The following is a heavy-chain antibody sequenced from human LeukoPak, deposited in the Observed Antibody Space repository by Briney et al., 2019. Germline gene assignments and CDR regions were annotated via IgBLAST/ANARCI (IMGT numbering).Heavy chain of an antibody. CDR2: INSDGDST. J-gene: IGHJ4*02. V-gene: IGHV3-64*01. CDR1: GFTFSRYD. Sequence: GGSLRLSCAASGFTFSRYDMHWVRQAPGKGLEYVSTINSDGDSTYYANSVKGRFTMSRDNSKNTLYLQMGSLRPEDMAVYYCARPLRYLDSELDYWGQGTLVSVSS. D-gene: IGHD3-9*01. CDR3: ARPLRYLDSELDY.